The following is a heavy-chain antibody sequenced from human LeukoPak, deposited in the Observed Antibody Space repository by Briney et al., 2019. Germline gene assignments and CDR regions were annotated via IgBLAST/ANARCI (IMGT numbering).Heavy chain of an antibody. D-gene: IGHD6-19*01. CDR3: ARRHSSGSN. V-gene: IGHV3-7*01. CDR2: IKQDGSEK. CDR1: RFTFSSYW. J-gene: IGHJ4*02. Sequence: GGSLRLSCAASRFTFSSYWMSWVRQAPGKGLEWVANIKQDGSEKYNVDSVKGRFTISRDSSKNTLYLQMNSLRVEDTAVYYCARRHSSGSNWGQGTLVTVSS.